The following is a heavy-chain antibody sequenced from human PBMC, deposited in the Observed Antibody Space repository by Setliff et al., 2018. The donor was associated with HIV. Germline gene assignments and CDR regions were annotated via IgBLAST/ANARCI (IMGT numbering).Heavy chain of an antibody. CDR3: AREFNYFGDYV. V-gene: IGHV4-4*07. Sequence: SETLSLTCTVSGASISSYYWSWIRQPAGKGLEWLGRVYTSGSTNYNPSLKSRVTMSLDTSKNQFFLKVTSVTAADTAVYYCAREFNYFGDYVSGKGTTVTVSS. D-gene: IGHD2-21*02. CDR2: VYTSGST. CDR1: GASISSYY. J-gene: IGHJ6*04.